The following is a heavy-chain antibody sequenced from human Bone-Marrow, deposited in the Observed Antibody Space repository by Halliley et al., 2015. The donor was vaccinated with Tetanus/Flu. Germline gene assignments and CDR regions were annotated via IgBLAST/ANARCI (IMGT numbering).Heavy chain of an antibody. V-gene: IGHV4-59*01. Sequence: WIGHIHYRGDPTYNPSLKRRVTISPDTSRNQFSLQLTSVTAADTAVYFCARVRRDYGAQSRFDAWGQGTLVTVSS. J-gene: IGHJ5*02. D-gene: IGHD4-17*01. CDR2: IHYRGDP. CDR3: ARVRRDYGAQSRFDA.